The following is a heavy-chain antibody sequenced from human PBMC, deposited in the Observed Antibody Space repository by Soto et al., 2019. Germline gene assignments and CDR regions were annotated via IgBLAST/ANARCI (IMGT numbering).Heavy chain of an antibody. CDR2: IYYSGST. J-gene: IGHJ4*02. V-gene: IGHV4-39*01. Sequence: SETLSLTCTVSCGSISSSSYYWGWIRQPPGKGLEWIGSIYYSGSTYYNPSLKSRVTISVDTSKNQFSLKLSSVTAADTAVYYCARLLEGYSSGWYSGKYYFDYWGRGTLVTVSS. D-gene: IGHD6-19*01. CDR3: ARLLEGYSSGWYSGKYYFDY. CDR1: CGSISSSSYY.